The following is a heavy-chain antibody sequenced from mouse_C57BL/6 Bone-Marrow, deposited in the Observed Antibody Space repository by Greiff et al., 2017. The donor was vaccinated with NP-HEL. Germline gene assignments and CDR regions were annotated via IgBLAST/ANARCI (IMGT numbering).Heavy chain of an antibody. CDR2: IDPYSGGT. Sequence: VQLQQPGAELVKPGASVKLSCKASGYTFTSYWMHWVKQRPGRGLEWIGRIDPYSGGTKYNEKFKSKATLTVDKPSSTAYMQLSSLTSEDSAVYDCARGRYYGSRSAWFAYWGQGTLVTVSA. J-gene: IGHJ3*01. CDR3: ARGRYYGSRSAWFAY. V-gene: IGHV1-72*01. D-gene: IGHD1-1*01. CDR1: GYTFTSYW.